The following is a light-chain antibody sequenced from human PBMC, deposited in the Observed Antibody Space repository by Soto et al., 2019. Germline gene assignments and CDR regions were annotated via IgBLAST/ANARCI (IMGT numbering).Light chain of an antibody. Sequence: XYVAWHQQKPGQAPRLLIYEADTRATGISDRFSAGGSGTDFTLTISRLEPEDFALYYCQQYGSPPHTFGGGTQVEIK. V-gene: IGKV3-20*01. CDR3: QQYGSPPHT. J-gene: IGKJ4*01. CDR2: EAD. CDR1: XY.